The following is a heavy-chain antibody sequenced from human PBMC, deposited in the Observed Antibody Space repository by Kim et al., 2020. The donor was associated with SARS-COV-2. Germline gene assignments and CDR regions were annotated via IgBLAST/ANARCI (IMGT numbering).Heavy chain of an antibody. V-gene: IGHV7-4-1*02. J-gene: IGHJ4*02. CDR3: ARAPVEFDY. CDR2: GNP. Sequence: GNPTYAPGFTGRVVFSMDTSVSTAYMQISSLKAEDTAVYYCARAPVEFDYWGQGTLVTVSS.